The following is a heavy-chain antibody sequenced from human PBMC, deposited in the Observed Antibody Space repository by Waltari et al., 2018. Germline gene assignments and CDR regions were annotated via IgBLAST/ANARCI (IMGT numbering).Heavy chain of an antibody. V-gene: IGHV1-69*13. CDR2: IIPIFGTA. J-gene: IGHJ2*01. CDR1: GGTFSSYA. Sequence: QVQLVQSGAEVKKPGSSVKVSCKASGGTFSSYAISWVRQAPGQGLEWMGGIIPIFGTANDAQKFQGRVTITADESTSTAYMGLSSLRSEDTAVYYCACGGIAAAGSYWYFDLWGRGTLVTVSS. CDR3: ACGGIAAAGSYWYFDL. D-gene: IGHD6-13*01.